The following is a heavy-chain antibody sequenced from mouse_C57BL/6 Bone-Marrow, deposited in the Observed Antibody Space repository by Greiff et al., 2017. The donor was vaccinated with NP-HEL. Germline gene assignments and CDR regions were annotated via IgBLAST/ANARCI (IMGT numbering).Heavy chain of an antibody. V-gene: IGHV1-55*01. CDR1: GYTFTSYW. CDR3: AREAVYYSNYDFDY. Sequence: QVQLQQPGAELVKPGASVKMSCKASGYTFTSYWITWVKQRPGQGLEWIGDIYPGSGSTNYNEKFKSKATLTVDTSSSTAYMELRSLTSEDSAVYYCAREAVYYSNYDFDYWGQGTTLTVSS. J-gene: IGHJ2*01. D-gene: IGHD2-5*01. CDR2: IYPGSGST.